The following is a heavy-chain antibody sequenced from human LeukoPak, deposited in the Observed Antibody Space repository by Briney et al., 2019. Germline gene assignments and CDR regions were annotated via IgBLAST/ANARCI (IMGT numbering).Heavy chain of an antibody. CDR2: IIPIFGTA. CDR3: ARARSRREWLLNFDY. V-gene: IGHV1-69*13. Sequence: SVKVSCKASGGTFSSYAISWVRQAPGQGLEWMGGIIPIFGTANYAQKFQGRVTITADESTSTAYMELSSLRSEDTAVYYCARARSRREWLLNFDYWGQGTLVTVSS. J-gene: IGHJ4*02. D-gene: IGHD3-3*01. CDR1: GGTFSSYA.